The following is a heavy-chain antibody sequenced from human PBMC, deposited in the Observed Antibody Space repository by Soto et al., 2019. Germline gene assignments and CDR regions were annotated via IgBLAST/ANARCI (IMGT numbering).Heavy chain of an antibody. Sequence: GASVKVSCKASGYTFTSYGISWVRQAPGQGLEWMGWISAYNGNTNYAQKVQGRVTMTTDKSTSTTYMELRSLRSDDTAVYYCARGPRYCSSTSCLSRVTWFDPWGQGTRVTVSS. J-gene: IGHJ5*02. CDR1: GYTFTSYG. D-gene: IGHD2-2*01. CDR2: ISAYNGNT. V-gene: IGHV1-18*01. CDR3: ARGPRYCSSTSCLSRVTWFDP.